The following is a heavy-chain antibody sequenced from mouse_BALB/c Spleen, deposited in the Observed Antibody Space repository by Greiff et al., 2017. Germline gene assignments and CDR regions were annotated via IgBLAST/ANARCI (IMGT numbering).Heavy chain of an antibody. CDR3: ARHDTTVVARAMDY. V-gene: IGHV5-6*01. CDR1: GFTFSSYG. Sequence: EVQGVESGGDLVKPGGSLKLSCAASGFTFSSYGMSWVRRTPDKRLEWVATISSGGSYTYYPDSVKGRFTISRDNAKNTLYLQMSSLKSEDTAMYYCARHDTTVVARAMDYWGQGTSVTVSS. CDR2: ISSGGSYT. J-gene: IGHJ4*01. D-gene: IGHD1-1*01.